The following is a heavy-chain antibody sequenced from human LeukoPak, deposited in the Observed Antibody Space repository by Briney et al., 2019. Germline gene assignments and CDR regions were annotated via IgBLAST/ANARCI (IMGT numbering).Heavy chain of an antibody. CDR3: AKIYDSSGYYYVPLFDY. J-gene: IGHJ4*02. V-gene: IGHV3-23*01. CDR1: GFTFSSYA. D-gene: IGHD3-22*01. CDR2: ISGSGGST. Sequence: GGSLRLSCAASGFTFSSYAMSWVRQAPGKGLEWVSAISGSGGSTYFADSVKGRFTISRDNSKNTLYLQMNSLRAEDTAVYYCAKIYDSSGYYYVPLFDYWGQGTLVTVSS.